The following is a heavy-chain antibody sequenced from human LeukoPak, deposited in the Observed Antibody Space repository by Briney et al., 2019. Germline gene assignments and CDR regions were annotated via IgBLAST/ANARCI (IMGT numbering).Heavy chain of an antibody. V-gene: IGHV3-53*04. CDR2: IYRNGST. J-gene: IGHJ6*02. Sequence: PGGSLRLSCEASGFTFSAYAMTWVRQAPGKGLEWVSVIYRNGSTYYADSVKGRFTISRHNFRNTLYLQMNSLRPEDTAVYYCASRQSYYYYGLDVWGQGTTVTVSS. CDR1: GFTFSAYA. CDR3: ASRQSYYYYGLDV.